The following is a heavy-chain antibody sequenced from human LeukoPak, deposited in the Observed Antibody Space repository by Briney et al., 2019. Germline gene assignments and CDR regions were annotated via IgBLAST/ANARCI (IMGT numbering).Heavy chain of an antibody. CDR1: TGFISSPSHY. D-gene: IGHD2-2*02. V-gene: IGHV4-39*07. J-gene: IGHJ4*02. Sequence: SETLSLICTVSTGFISSPSHYWGWIRQPPGKGLEYIGSIYYSGSTKYNPSLKSRVTISVDTSKNQFSLKLSSVTAADTAVYYCARTGRRYCSSTSCYKIDYWGQGTLVTVSS. CDR2: IYYSGST. CDR3: ARTGRRYCSSTSCYKIDY.